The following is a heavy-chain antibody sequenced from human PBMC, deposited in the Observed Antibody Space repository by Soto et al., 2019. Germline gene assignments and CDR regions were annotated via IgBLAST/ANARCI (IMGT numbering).Heavy chain of an antibody. J-gene: IGHJ4*02. Sequence: EVQLLESGGGVVQPGGSLRLSCAASGFTFSAYAMSWVRQAPGKGLEWVSVISGSGGATYYADSVKGRFTLSRDNSKTTLYLQMSSLRAEGTAIYYCARQEYSTTWYLEYWGQGTLVIVSS. CDR2: ISGSGGAT. D-gene: IGHD6-13*01. CDR1: GFTFSAYA. V-gene: IGHV3-23*01. CDR3: ARQEYSTTWYLEY.